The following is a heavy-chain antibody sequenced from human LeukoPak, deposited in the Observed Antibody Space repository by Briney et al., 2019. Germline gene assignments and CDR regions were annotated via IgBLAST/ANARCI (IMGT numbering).Heavy chain of an antibody. Sequence: ASVKVSCKASGYTFISTDIHWVRQATGQGLEWMGWVNPNSGNTGYAQKFQGRVTMTRDTSISTAYLELSSLRSDDTAVYYCAKVPSGYCASTNCLWLYFDYWGQGTLVTVSS. CDR2: VNPNSGNT. J-gene: IGHJ4*02. D-gene: IGHD2-2*01. V-gene: IGHV1-8*01. CDR3: AKVPSGYCASTNCLWLYFDY. CDR1: GYTFISTD.